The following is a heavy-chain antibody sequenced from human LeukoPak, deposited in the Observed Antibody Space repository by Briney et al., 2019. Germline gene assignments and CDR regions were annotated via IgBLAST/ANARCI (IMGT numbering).Heavy chain of an antibody. D-gene: IGHD3-22*01. CDR2: ISSSSSYI. J-gene: IGHJ4*02. V-gene: IGHV3-21*01. Sequence: GGSLRLSCAASGFTFSSYSMNWVRQAPGKGLEWVSSISSSSSYIYYADSVKGRFTISRDNAKNSPYLQMNSLRAEDTAVYYCAIIPDYYDSSGYFDYWGQGTLVTVSS. CDR1: GFTFSSYS. CDR3: AIIPDYYDSSGYFDY.